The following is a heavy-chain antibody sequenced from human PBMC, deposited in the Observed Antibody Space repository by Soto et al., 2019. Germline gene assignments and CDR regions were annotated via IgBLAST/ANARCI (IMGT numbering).Heavy chain of an antibody. D-gene: IGHD2-15*01. V-gene: IGHV1-18*01. CDR3: ASNGGGSWTNYYYYGMGV. CDR1: GYTFTSYG. CDR2: ISAYNGNT. J-gene: IGHJ6*02. Sequence: ASVKVSCKASGYTFTSYGISWARQAPGQGLEWMGWISAYNGNTNYAQKLQGRVTMTTDTSTSTAYMELRSLRSDDTAVYYCASNGGGSWTNYYYYGMGVWGQGTTVTVSS.